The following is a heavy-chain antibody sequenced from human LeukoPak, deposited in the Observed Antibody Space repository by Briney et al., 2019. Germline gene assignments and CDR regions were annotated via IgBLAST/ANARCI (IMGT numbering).Heavy chain of an antibody. CDR2: IKQDASEK. D-gene: IGHD2-15*01. V-gene: IGHV3-7*01. Sequence: PSETLSLTCAVYGGSFSGYYWSWIRQPPGKGLEWVANIKQDASEKYYVDSVKGRFTISRDSAKNSLFLQMNSLRAEDTAVYYCARDRQLLHWGQGTLVTVSS. CDR1: GGSFSGYY. CDR3: ARDRQLLH. J-gene: IGHJ4*02.